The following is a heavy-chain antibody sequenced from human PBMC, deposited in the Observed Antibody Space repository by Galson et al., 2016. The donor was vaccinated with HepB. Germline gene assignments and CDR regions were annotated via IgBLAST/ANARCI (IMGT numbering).Heavy chain of an antibody. J-gene: IGHJ4*02. Sequence: SVKVSCKGSGYTFRSFGITWVRQAPGQGLEWMGWISAYSGNANYAQNFRGRVTMTTDTSTSEAYMGLRSLRSDDTAVYFCARDDSELGIVGGRDDYWGQGTLVTVSS. V-gene: IGHV1-18*01. CDR1: GYTFRSFG. CDR2: ISAYSGNA. CDR3: ARDDSELGIVGGRDDY. D-gene: IGHD1-26*01.